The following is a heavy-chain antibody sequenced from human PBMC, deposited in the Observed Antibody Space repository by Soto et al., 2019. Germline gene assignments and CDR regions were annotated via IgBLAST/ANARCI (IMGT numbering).Heavy chain of an antibody. CDR3: ARTVPGQQTNYYYYGIDV. D-gene: IGHD6-13*01. V-gene: IGHV1-2*04. CDR1: GYTFTGYY. J-gene: IGHJ6*02. CDR2: INPNSGGT. Sequence: ASVKVSCKASGYTFTGYYMHWVRQAPGQGLEWMGWINPNSGGTNYAQKFQGWVTMTRDTSISTAYMELSRLRSDDTAVYYCARTVPGQQTNYYYYGIDVCGQGPKVTVYS.